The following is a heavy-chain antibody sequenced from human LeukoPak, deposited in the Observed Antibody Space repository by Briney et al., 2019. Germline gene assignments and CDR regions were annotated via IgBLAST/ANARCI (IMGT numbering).Heavy chain of an antibody. V-gene: IGHV3-30-3*01. CDR1: GLSISIYA. CDR2: ISYDGSNK. J-gene: IGHJ3*02. D-gene: IGHD1-26*01. CDR3: ARDGELGSPADAFDI. Sequence: GGSLRLSCGVSGLSISIYAMHWVRQAPGKGLEWVAVISYDGSNKYYADSVKGRFTISRDNAKRSLYLQMNSLRAEDTAVYYCARDGELGSPADAFDIWGQGTMVTVSS.